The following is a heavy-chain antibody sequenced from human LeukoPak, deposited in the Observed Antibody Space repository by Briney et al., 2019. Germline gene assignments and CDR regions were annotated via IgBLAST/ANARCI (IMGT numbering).Heavy chain of an antibody. D-gene: IGHD6-13*01. CDR3: ASSREYSSNCWYHYFHH. CDR1: GESFSGYY. J-gene: IGHJ4*02. V-gene: IGHV4-34*01. Sequence: SETLSLTCAVYGESFSGYYWSWVRQPPGKGLEWIGEINQGGTTNYNPSLKSRVTISVDMSNNQFSLKLSSVTAADTAVYFCASSREYSSNCWYHYFHHWGQGTLVTVSS. CDR2: INQGGTT.